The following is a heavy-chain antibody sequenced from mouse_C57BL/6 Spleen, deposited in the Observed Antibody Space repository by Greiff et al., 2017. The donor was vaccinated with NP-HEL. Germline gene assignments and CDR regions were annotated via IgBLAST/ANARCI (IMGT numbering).Heavy chain of an antibody. CDR2: IYPGDGDT. V-gene: IGHV1-82*01. CDR3: ARAPAFDY. Sequence: QVQLKESGPELVKPGASVKISCKASGYAFSSSWMNWVKQRPGKGLEWIGRIYPGDGDTNYNGKFKGKATLTADKSSSTAYMQLSSLTSEDSAVYFCARAPAFDYWGQGTTLTVSS. J-gene: IGHJ2*01. CDR1: GYAFSSSW.